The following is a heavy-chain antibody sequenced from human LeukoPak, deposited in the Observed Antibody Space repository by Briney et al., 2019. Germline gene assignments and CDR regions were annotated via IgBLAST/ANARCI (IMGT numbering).Heavy chain of an antibody. V-gene: IGHV3-21*01. CDR3: ARVSGGYYLAIDY. J-gene: IGHJ4*02. CDR1: GFTFSSYS. Sequence: GGSLRLSCAASGFTFSSYSMNWVRQAPGKGLEWVSSISSSSSYIYYADSVKGRFTISRDNAKNSLYLQMNSLRAEDTAVYYCARVSGGYYLAIDYWGQGTLVTVSS. CDR2: ISSSSSYI. D-gene: IGHD3-22*01.